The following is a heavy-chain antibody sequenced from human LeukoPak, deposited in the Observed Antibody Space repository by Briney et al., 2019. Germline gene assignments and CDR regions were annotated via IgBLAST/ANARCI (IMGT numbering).Heavy chain of an antibody. CDR3: ARDREVDTELDY. CDR2: ISDSGGTI. CDR1: GFTFSTYS. V-gene: IGHV3-48*04. Sequence: GGSLRLSCAASGFTFSTYSMNWVRQAPGKGLEWVSYISDSGGTIYSADSVKGRFTISRDNAKNSLYLQMNSLRAEDTAVYYCARDREVDTELDYWGQGTLVTVSS. D-gene: IGHD5-18*01. J-gene: IGHJ4*02.